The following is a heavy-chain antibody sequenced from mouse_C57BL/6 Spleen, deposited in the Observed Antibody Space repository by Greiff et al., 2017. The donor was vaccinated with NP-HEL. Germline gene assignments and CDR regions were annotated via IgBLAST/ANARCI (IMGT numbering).Heavy chain of an antibody. CDR3: AKNSDYGNWYFDV. CDR1: GFSLTSYG. CDR2: IWRGGST. Sequence: QVQLQQSGPGLVQPSQSLSITCTVSGFSLTSYGVHWVRQSPGKGLEWLGVIWRGGSTDYNAAFMSRLSITKDNSKSQVFFKMNSLQADDTAIYYCAKNSDYGNWYFDVWGTGTTVTVSS. V-gene: IGHV2-5*01. J-gene: IGHJ1*03. D-gene: IGHD1-1*01.